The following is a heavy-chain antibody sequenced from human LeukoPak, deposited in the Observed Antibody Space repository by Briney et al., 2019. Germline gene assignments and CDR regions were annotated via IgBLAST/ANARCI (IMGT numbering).Heavy chain of an antibody. CDR2: IFYSGTT. CDR1: GGSISRSTYY. D-gene: IGHD6-13*01. CDR3: ARERPSSSWYGGGDFDY. Sequence: SETLSLTCTVSGGSISRSTYYWGWIRQPPGKGLEWTGSIFYSGTTYYNPSLKSRVTISVDTSKNQFSLKLRSVTAADTAVYYCARERPSSSWYGGGDFDYWGQGTLVTVSS. V-gene: IGHV4-39*07. J-gene: IGHJ4*02.